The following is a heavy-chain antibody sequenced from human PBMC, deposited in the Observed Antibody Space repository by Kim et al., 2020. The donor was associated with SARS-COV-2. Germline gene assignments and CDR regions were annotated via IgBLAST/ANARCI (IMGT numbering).Heavy chain of an antibody. CDR2: SYT. V-gene: IGHV3-11*05. CDR3: ARVGLGLDY. Sequence: SYTNYTDTVKGRFTISRDNPKNSLYLQMNSRRAEDSAVYYCARVGLGLDYWGQGTLVTVSS. J-gene: IGHJ4*02.